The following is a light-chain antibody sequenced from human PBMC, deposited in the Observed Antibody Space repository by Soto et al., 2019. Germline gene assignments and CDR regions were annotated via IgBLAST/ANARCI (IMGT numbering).Light chain of an antibody. CDR2: GAS. CDR1: QSVTSRY. Sequence: EGVLAQSLGTLYLSPGERATLSCRASQSVTSRYIAWYQQKLGQSPRLLIYGASSRATGIPDRFSGSGSGTDFTLTINGLEPEDFAVYYCQQNGSSPWTFGQGTKVEIK. V-gene: IGKV3-20*01. CDR3: QQNGSSPWT. J-gene: IGKJ1*01.